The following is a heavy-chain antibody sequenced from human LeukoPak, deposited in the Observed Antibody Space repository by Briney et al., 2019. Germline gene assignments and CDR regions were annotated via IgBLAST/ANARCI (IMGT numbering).Heavy chain of an antibody. CDR1: GGSISSGDYY. CDR3: ARGAARPNRGWFDP. D-gene: IGHD6-6*01. J-gene: IGHJ5*02. V-gene: IGHV4-39*07. CDR2: INHSGST. Sequence: PSETLSLTCTVSGGSISSGDYYWSWIRQPPGKGLEWIGEINHSGSTNYNPSLKSRVTISVDTSKNQFSLKLSSVTAADTAVYYCARGAARPNRGWFDPWGQGTLVTVSS.